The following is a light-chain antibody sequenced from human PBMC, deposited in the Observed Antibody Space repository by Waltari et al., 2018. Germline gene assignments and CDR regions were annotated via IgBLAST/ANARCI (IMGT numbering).Light chain of an antibody. V-gene: IGLV2-23*02. CDR2: EVF. CDR1: TSDVGSYDL. CDR3: CSYAGRGTYV. Sequence: QSALTQPASVSGTPGQSITISCSGTTSDVGSYDLVSWYQQHPGEAPKLLICEVFTLSPVTSSRFSGAKSGRTASLTISGLQPEDEADYYCCSYAGRGTYVFGSGTKVTVL. J-gene: IGLJ1*01.